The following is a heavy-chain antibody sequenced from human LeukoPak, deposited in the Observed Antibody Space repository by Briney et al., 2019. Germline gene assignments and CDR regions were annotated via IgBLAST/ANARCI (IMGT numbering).Heavy chain of an antibody. Sequence: SQTLSLTCTVSGGSTSSGGYYWNWIRQHPGKGLEWIGYIYNSGSTYSNPSLKSRSTISVDTSKNQFSLKLSSVTAADTAVYYCARGYCTNGVCSSDYFDYWGQGTLVTVAS. CDR2: IYNSGST. D-gene: IGHD2-8*01. CDR1: GGSTSSGGYY. CDR3: ARGYCTNGVCSSDYFDY. J-gene: IGHJ4*02. V-gene: IGHV4-31*03.